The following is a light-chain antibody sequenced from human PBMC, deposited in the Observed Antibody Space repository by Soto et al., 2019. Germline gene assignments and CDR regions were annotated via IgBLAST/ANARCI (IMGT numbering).Light chain of an antibody. Sequence: EILLTQSPDTLSLSPGERATLSFRASPSVSGSLAWYQQKPGQAPRLLIYGASTRATGIPARFSGSGSGTEFTLTISSLEFEDSAVYYCQQYNNWWTFGQGTKVDIK. CDR1: PSVSGS. J-gene: IGKJ1*01. CDR3: QQYNNWWT. CDR2: GAS. V-gene: IGKV3-15*01.